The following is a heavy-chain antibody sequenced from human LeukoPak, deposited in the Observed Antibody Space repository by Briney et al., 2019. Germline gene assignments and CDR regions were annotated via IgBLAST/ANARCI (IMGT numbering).Heavy chain of an antibody. D-gene: IGHD5-24*01. V-gene: IGHV3-74*01. CDR2: INSDGIST. Sequence: GGSLRLSCAASGFTFSSYWMYWVRQAPGKGLVWVSRINSDGISTSYADSVKGRFTISRDNAKNTVYLQMNSLRVEDTAVYYCARDGRSRDGYNYHAFDIWGPGKMGTVSS. J-gene: IGHJ3*02. CDR3: ARDGRSRDGYNYHAFDI. CDR1: GFTFSSYW.